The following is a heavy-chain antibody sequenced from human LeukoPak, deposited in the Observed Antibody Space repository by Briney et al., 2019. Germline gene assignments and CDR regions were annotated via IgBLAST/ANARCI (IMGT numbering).Heavy chain of an antibody. D-gene: IGHD4-23*01. CDR1: GYTFTSHD. Sequence: SVEVSCKASGYTFTSHDINWVRQATGQGLEWMGGIIPIFGTANYAQKFQGRVTITTDESTSTAYMELSSLRSEDTAVYYCARAPETPGWFDRWSQCTLVNVST. CDR2: IIPIFGTA. J-gene: IGHJ5*02. CDR3: ARAPETPGWFDR. V-gene: IGHV1-69*05.